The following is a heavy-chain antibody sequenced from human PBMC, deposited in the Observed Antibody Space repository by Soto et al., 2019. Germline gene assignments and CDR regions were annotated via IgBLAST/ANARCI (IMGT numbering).Heavy chain of an antibody. Sequence: EVQLVESGGGLVQPGGSLRLSCEVSGITFSTYDMHWVRQVTGKSLEWVSAIGTGGDTYYPGSVKGRFTISRENAKNTLYLQMNSLRAEDTAVYYCAKERLLWLGRFDPWGQGTLVTVSS. CDR2: IGTGGDT. V-gene: IGHV3-13*01. J-gene: IGHJ5*02. D-gene: IGHD3-10*01. CDR3: AKERLLWLGRFDP. CDR1: GITFSTYD.